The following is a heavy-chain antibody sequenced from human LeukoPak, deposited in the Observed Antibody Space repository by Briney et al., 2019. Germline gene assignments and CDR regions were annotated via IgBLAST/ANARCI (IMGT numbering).Heavy chain of an antibody. J-gene: IGHJ3*01. D-gene: IGHD3/OR15-3a*01. V-gene: IGHV4-39*01. CDR3: ARRRHNFDFYDV. CDR1: GESITSNIYW. CDR2: TCYIGRT. Sequence: SETLSLTCTVYGESITSNIYWWDWVRLPPGKGLEGIGATCYIGRTFHSPSLKSRITISVDTSKNPFSLALSSATAADTAVYYCARRRHNFDFYDVWGQGTRVTVSS.